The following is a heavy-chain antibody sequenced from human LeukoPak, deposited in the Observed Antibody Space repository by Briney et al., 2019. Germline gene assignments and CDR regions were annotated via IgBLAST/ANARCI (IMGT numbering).Heavy chain of an antibody. Sequence: AGPSLRHSCTARRSTFGKECRSWGRPAQEKGKEWVSAISGSGGSTYYADSVKGRFTISRDNSKNTLYLQMNSLRAEDTAIYYCAKVEDGSGSYYKGALGSWGQGTLVTVSP. CDR2: ISGSGGST. D-gene: IGHD3-10*01. CDR3: AKVEDGSGSYYKGALGS. J-gene: IGHJ5*02. V-gene: IGHV3-23*01. CDR1: RSTFGKEC.